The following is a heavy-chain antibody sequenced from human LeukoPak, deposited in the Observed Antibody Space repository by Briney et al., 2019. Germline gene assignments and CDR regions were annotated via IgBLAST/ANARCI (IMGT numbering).Heavy chain of an antibody. V-gene: IGHV3-48*01. CDR3: ARDKRPGGGDAFDF. D-gene: IGHD3-16*01. Sequence: PGGSLRLSCAASGFSFSNYGMNWVRQAPGKGLEWVSYIHSSSTTLYYTASAKGRFTISRDNARNSLYLQMNSLRVEDTAVYYCARDKRPGGGDAFDFWGQGTMVTVSS. CDR2: IHSSSTTL. J-gene: IGHJ3*01. CDR1: GFSFSNYG.